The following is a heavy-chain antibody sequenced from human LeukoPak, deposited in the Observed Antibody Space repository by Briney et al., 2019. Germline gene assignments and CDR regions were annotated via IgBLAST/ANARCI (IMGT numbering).Heavy chain of an antibody. CDR1: GYTFTSYD. Sequence: ASVKVSCKASGYTFTSYDINWGRQATGPGLEWMGWMNPNSGNTGYAQKFQGRVTMTRNTSISTAYMELSSLRSEDTAVYYCARAHAYCGGDCYPDYWGQGTLVTVSS. J-gene: IGHJ4*02. CDR3: ARAHAYCGGDCYPDY. CDR2: MNPNSGNT. V-gene: IGHV1-8*01. D-gene: IGHD2-21*02.